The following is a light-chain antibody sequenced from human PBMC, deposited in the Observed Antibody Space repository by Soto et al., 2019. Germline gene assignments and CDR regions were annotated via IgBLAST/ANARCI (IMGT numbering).Light chain of an antibody. CDR3: TSYAGSNIPVV. CDR1: SSDVGGYNF. V-gene: IGLV2-8*01. Sequence: QSVLTQPPSASGSPGQSVTISCTGTSSDVGGYNFVSWYQQHPGKAPKLMIYEVSKRPSGVPDRFSSSKSGNTASLTVSGLQADDEADYYCTSYAGSNIPVVFGGGTKVTVL. J-gene: IGLJ2*01. CDR2: EVS.